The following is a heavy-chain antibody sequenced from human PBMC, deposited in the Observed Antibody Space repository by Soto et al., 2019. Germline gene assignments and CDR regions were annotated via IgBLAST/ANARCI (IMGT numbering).Heavy chain of an antibody. J-gene: IGHJ4*02. CDR2: INAGNGNT. V-gene: IGHV1-3*01. D-gene: IGHD1-1*01. CDR3: ARGRWTQTTADYYLDY. CDR1: VYTFSCYA. Sequence: PSMTVSRKPSVYTFSCYALHWVRQAPGQRLEWMGWINAGNGNTKYSQKFQGRVTITRDTSASTAYMELSSLRSEDTAVYYCARGRWTQTTADYYLDYWGQGTLVTVSS.